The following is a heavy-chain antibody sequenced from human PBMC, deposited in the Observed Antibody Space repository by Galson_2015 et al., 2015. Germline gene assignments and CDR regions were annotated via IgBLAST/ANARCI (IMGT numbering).Heavy chain of an antibody. CDR2: ISSSGSTI. J-gene: IGHJ5*01. V-gene: IGHV3-48*03. CDR3: ARDVRYCTNVVCPSSSS. D-gene: IGHD2-8*01. Sequence: SLRLSCAASGFTFSSYEMNWVRQAPGKGLEWVSYISSSGSTIYYADSVKGRFTISRDNAKNSLYLQTNSLRVEDTAVYYCARDVRYCTNVVCPSSSSWGQGTLVTVSS. CDR1: GFTFSSYE.